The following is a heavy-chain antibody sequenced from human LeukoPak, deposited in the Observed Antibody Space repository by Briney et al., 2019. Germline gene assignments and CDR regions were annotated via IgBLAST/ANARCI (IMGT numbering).Heavy chain of an antibody. Sequence: GGSLRLSCVASGFTFSTYAMSWVRQAPGKGLEWVSATSGSGVSTYYADSLKGRFTISRDNSKNTLYLQMNSLRAEDTAVYYCAKRGETTVKEGFDYWGQGILVTVSS. J-gene: IGHJ4*02. CDR3: AKRGETTVKEGFDY. CDR1: GFTFSTYA. D-gene: IGHD4-17*01. V-gene: IGHV3-23*01. CDR2: TSGSGVST.